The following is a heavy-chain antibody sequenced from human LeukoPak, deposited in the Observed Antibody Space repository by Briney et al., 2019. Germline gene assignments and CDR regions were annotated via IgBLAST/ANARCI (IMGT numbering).Heavy chain of an antibody. CDR1: GFTFNTYT. CDR3: VRSYYDILTGYNPYFDY. D-gene: IGHD3-9*01. Sequence: PGGSLRLSCAASGFTFNTYTMNWVRQAPGKGLEWVSSITASSTAIYSADSVKGRFTISRDNAKNFLYLQMNSLRAEDTAVYYCVRSYYDILTGYNPYFDYWGQGSLVTVSS. V-gene: IGHV3-21*01. CDR2: ITASSTAI. J-gene: IGHJ4*02.